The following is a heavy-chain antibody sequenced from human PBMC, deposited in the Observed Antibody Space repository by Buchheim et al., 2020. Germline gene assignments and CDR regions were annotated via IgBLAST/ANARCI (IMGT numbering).Heavy chain of an antibody. Sequence: QVQLVESGGRVVQPGRSLSLSCAASGFTFSGYKMHWVRQAPGKGLEWVAIISYDGSDQYYADSVRGRFTISRDNSKNILYLHLDSPRAEDTAMYYCVRDGSSSIWPLDYWGQGTL. CDR1: GFTFSGYK. CDR3: VRDGSSSIWPLDY. J-gene: IGHJ4*02. CDR2: ISYDGSDQ. V-gene: IGHV3-30-3*01. D-gene: IGHD6-13*01.